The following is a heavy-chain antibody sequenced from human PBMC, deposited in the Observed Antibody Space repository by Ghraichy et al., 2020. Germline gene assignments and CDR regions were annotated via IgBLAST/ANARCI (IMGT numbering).Heavy chain of an antibody. CDR1: GFTFSSFG. D-gene: IGHD2-21*02. J-gene: IGHJ4*02. CDR2: ISGTTDYT. V-gene: IGHV3-21*01. CDR3: VRGVTDF. Sequence: LTCAASGFTFSSFGMNWVRQAPGKGLEWVSFISGTTDYTFYADSVRGRFTVSRDNAQNSLYLQMSGLRADDTAVYYCVRGVTDFWGPGTLVTVSS.